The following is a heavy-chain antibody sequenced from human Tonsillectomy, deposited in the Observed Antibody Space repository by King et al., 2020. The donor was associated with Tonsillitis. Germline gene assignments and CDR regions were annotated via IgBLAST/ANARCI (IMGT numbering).Heavy chain of an antibody. V-gene: IGHV3-15*01. D-gene: IGHD6-13*01. Sequence: QLVQSGGGLVKPGGSLRLCCAASGFTFTNAWMSWVRQAPGKGLEWVGRSKSKTEGGARDYAAPVKGRFTISRDDSKNTLCLQMNSLKTEDTAVYYCTTESTWYRFFDYWGQGTLVTVSS. J-gene: IGHJ4*02. CDR1: GFTFTNAW. CDR3: TTESTWYRFFDY. CDR2: SKSKTEGGAR.